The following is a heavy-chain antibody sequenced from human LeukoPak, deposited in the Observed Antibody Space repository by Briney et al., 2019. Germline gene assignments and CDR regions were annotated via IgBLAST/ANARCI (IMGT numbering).Heavy chain of an antibody. J-gene: IGHJ4*02. CDR1: GFTFSTYG. D-gene: IGHD3-22*01. V-gene: IGHV3-33*01. CDR2: IWYDGSNK. Sequence: PGGALSLSCAASGFTFSTYGIHWVGQAPGKGLEWVAVIWYDGSNKYYADSVKGRFTISRDNSKNTLYLQMNSLRAEDTAVYYCARGNYENSGSFDYWGQGTLVTVSS. CDR3: ARGNYENSGSFDY.